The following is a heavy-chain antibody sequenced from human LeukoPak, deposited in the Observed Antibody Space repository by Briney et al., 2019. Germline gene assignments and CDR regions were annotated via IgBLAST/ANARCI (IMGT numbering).Heavy chain of an antibody. D-gene: IGHD3-10*01. CDR1: GGTFSSYA. CDR2: IIPIFGTA. V-gene: IGHV1-69*13. CDR3: TRRITMVRGENWFDP. Sequence: SVKVSCKASGGTFSSYAISWVRQAPGQGLEWMGGIIPIFGTANYAQKFQGRVTIAADESTSTAYMELSSLRSEDTAVYYCTRRITMVRGENWFDPWGQGTLVTVSS. J-gene: IGHJ5*02.